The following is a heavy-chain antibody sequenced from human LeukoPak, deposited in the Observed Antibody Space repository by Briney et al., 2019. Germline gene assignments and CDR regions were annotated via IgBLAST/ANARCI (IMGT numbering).Heavy chain of an antibody. Sequence: GGSLRLSCAASGFTFSSYWMSWVRQAPGKGLEWVAVISYDGSNKYYGDSVKGRFTISRDNSKNTLFLQMNSLRAEDTAVYYCAKGGTYYYDTSSAYDWSDYFHYWGQGTLVTVSS. CDR2: ISYDGSNK. D-gene: IGHD3-22*01. CDR3: AKGGTYYYDTSSAYDWSDYFHY. J-gene: IGHJ4*02. CDR1: GFTFSSYW. V-gene: IGHV3-30*18.